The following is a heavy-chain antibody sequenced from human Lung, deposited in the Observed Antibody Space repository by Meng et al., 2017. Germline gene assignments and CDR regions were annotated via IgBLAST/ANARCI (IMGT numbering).Heavy chain of an antibody. V-gene: IGHV3-23*04. CDR3: AKKGWLYWGSGDDY. D-gene: IGHD7-27*01. CDR2: ISGSGSSP. CDR1: GFTFSRYA. Sequence: EWPRVGFGGGLVQPGGSLRLSCASSGFTFSRYAMSWVRQAPGKGLEWVSAISGSGSSPYYADSVKGRFTISRDNSKNTLYLQMSSLRAEDTAVYYCAKKGWLYWGSGDDYWGQGTLVTVSS. J-gene: IGHJ4*02.